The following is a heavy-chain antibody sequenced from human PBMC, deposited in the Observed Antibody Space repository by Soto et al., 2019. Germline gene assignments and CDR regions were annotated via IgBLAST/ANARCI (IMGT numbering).Heavy chain of an antibody. D-gene: IGHD2-15*01. Sequence: HPGGSLRLSCSASGFTFSSYAMHWVRQAPGKGLEYVSAISSNGGSTYYADSVKGRFTISRDSSKNTLYLQMSSLRAEDTAVYYCVKGYCSGGSCYSLNPNYYYYGMDVWGQGTTVTVSS. J-gene: IGHJ6*02. CDR1: GFTFSSYA. CDR2: ISSNGGST. CDR3: VKGYCSGGSCYSLNPNYYYYGMDV. V-gene: IGHV3-64D*06.